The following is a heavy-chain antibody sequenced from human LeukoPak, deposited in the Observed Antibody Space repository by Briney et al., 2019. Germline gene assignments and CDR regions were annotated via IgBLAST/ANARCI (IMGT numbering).Heavy chain of an antibody. CDR2: ISGSGDII. CDR3: AKDDIAVAGYFDS. Sequence: GGSLRLSCAVSGITFRSYATSWVRQAPGKGLEWVSGISGSGDIIYYADSIKGRFTVSRDNSKNTLHLQMNSLRAEDTALYYCAKDDIAVAGYFDSWGQGTLVTVSS. D-gene: IGHD6-19*01. CDR1: GITFRSYA. V-gene: IGHV3-23*01. J-gene: IGHJ4*02.